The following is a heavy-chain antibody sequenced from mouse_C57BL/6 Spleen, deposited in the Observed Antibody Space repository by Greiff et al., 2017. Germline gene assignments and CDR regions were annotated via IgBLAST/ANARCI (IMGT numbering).Heavy chain of an antibody. Sequence: EAKLVESGGGLVKPGGSLKLSCAASGFTFSDYGMHWVRQAPEKGLEWVAYISSGSSTIYYADTVKGRFTISRDNAKNTLFLQMTSLRSEDTAMYYCARGAYYYAMDYWGQGTSVTVSS. CDR1: GFTFSDYG. CDR3: ARGAYYYAMDY. J-gene: IGHJ4*01. V-gene: IGHV5-17*01. CDR2: ISSGSSTI.